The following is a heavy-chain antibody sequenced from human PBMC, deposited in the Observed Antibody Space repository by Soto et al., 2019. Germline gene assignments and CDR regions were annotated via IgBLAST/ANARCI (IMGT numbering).Heavy chain of an antibody. CDR2: IYWNDDK. Sequence: QITLKESGPTLVKPTQTLTLTCAFSGFSLSSIGVGVGWIRQPPGKALEWLALIYWNDDKRYSPSLKSRLTITRDTSKNQVVLTMTNMAPVDTATYYCAHTLEPHSYYGMDVWGQGTTVTVSS. J-gene: IGHJ6*02. CDR1: GFSLSSIGVG. V-gene: IGHV2-5*01. CDR3: AHTLEPHSYYGMDV.